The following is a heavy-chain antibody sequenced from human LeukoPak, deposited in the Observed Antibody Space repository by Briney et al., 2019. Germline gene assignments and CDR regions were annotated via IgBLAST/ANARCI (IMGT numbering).Heavy chain of an antibody. CDR1: GDSISSGAYY. V-gene: IGHV4-31*03. CDR2: MYYSGTT. CDR3: ASLWCWRYGDCSLDY. J-gene: IGHJ4*02. Sequence: PSQTLSLTCTLSGDSISSGAYYWRWIRQHPGKGLEWIGYMYYSGTTYYNPSLKSRVTMSVDTSKNQFSLKLNSVTAADTAVYYCASLWCWRYGDCSLDYWGQGTLVTVSS. D-gene: IGHD4-17*01.